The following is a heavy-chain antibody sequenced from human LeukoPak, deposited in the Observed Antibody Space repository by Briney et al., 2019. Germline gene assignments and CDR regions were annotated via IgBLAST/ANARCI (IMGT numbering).Heavy chain of an antibody. CDR2: ISGRGGST. J-gene: IGHJ4*02. V-gene: IGHV3-23*01. Sequence: GGSLRLSCAASGFTFSSYAMSWVRQAPGKGLEWVSAISGRGGSTYYADSVKGRFTISRDNSKNTLYLQMTSLRAEDTAVCYCAPWGSGNKRNYFDYWGQGTLVTVSS. CDR1: GFTFSSYA. CDR3: APWGSGNKRNYFDY. D-gene: IGHD3-16*01.